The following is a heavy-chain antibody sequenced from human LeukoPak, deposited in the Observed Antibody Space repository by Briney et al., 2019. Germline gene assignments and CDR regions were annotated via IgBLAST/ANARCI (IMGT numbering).Heavy chain of an antibody. D-gene: IGHD1-20*01. CDR2: ISGSGVGT. CDR1: GFIFRNYA. J-gene: IGHJ4*02. CDR3: AINGRDDHDKYFFDF. Sequence: PGGSLRLSCAGSGFIFRNYAMSWVRQAPGMGLEWVSAISGSGVGTNYADSVKGRFTTSRDNSKNTLYLQMNSLRAEDTAVYYCAINGRDDHDKYFFDFWGQGTQVTVSS. V-gene: IGHV3-23*01.